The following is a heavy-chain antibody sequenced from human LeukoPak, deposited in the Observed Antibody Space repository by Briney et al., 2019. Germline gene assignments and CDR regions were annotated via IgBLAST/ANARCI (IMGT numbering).Heavy chain of an antibody. CDR1: GYTFTSYD. D-gene: IGHD3-3*02. V-gene: IGHV1-8*01. CDR3: ARGIFLTPDNDY. Sequence: ASVKVSCKASGYTFTSYDINWVRQATGQGLEWMGWMNPNSGNTGYAQKFQGRVTMTRNTSISTAYMELSSLRSEDTAVYYCARGIFLTPDNDYWGQGTLVTVPS. CDR2: MNPNSGNT. J-gene: IGHJ4*02.